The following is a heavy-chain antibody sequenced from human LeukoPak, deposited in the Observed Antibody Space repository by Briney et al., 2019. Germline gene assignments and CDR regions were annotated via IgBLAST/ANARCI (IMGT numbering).Heavy chain of an antibody. J-gene: IGHJ5*02. CDR3: ARRVDTAMANWFDP. D-gene: IGHD5-18*01. Sequence: SETLSLTCTVSGGSITSSSYYWGWIRQPPGKGLEWIGSVYYSGSTYYNPSLQSRVTISVDTSKNQFSLKLSSVTAADTAVYYCARRVDTAMANWFDPWGQGTLVTVSS. CDR2: VYYSGST. CDR1: GGSITSSSYY. V-gene: IGHV4-39*07.